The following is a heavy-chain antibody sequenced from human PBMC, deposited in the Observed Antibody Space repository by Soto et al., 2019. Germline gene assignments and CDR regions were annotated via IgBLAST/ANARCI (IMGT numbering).Heavy chain of an antibody. CDR3: ASGSGYDIASCSKGTDYFQY. CDR2: INPNSGGT. D-gene: IGHD3-9*01. Sequence: ASVKVSCKASGYTFTGYYMHWVRQAPGQGLEWMGWINPNSGGTNYAQKFQGWVTMTRDTSISTAYMELSRLRSDDTAVYYCASGSGYDIASCSKGTDYFQYWGQGTQVTVSS. CDR1: GYTFTGYY. V-gene: IGHV1-2*04. J-gene: IGHJ1*01.